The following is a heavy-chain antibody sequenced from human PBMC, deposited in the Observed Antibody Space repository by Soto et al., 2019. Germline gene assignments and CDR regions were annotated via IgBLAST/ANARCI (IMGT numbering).Heavy chain of an antibody. J-gene: IGHJ4*02. D-gene: IGHD5-12*01. CDR3: AREGSYSAYNFAHGIQLWSFDF. CDR2: IFSSGST. V-gene: IGHV4-4*07. CDR1: GGSINTFY. Sequence: PSETLSLTCTVSGGSINTFYWSWVRQPAGKGLEWIGRIFSSGSTSFNPSLESRVAMSVDTSKNHFSQNLSSVTAADMAVYYCAREGSYSAYNFAHGIQLWSFDFWGQGALVTVSS.